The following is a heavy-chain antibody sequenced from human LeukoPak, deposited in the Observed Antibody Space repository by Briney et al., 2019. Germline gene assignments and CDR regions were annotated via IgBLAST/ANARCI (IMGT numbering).Heavy chain of an antibody. CDR3: ARVVDVVPAAFYYMDV. D-gene: IGHD2-2*01. Sequence: PSETLSLTCTVSGGSISSYYWSWIRQPPGKGLEWIGYIYYSGSTNYNPSLKSRVTISVDTSKNQFSLKLSSVTAADTAVYYCARVVDVVPAAFYYMDVWGKGTTVTVSS. CDR2: IYYSGST. CDR1: GGSISSYY. J-gene: IGHJ6*03. V-gene: IGHV4-59*01.